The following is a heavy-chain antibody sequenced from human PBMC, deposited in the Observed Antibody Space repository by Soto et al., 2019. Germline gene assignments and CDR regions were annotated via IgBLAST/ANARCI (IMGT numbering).Heavy chain of an antibody. J-gene: IGHJ5*02. Sequence: SETLSLTCAVSGASIRSYHWSFLRQPAGKGLEWIGRIQHTGNTNYNPSLKSRVTMSADTSKNQISLKMTSVTAADTAVYFCAKAVSSRRWFDPWGQGVRVTVPS. CDR2: IQHTGNT. CDR1: GASIRSYH. V-gene: IGHV4-4*07. D-gene: IGHD3-16*01. CDR3: AKAVSSRRWFDP.